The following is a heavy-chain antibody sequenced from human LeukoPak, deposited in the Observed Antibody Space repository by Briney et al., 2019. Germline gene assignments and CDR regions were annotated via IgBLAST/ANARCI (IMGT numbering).Heavy chain of an antibody. J-gene: IGHJ4*02. V-gene: IGHV4-61*02. CDR3: AREDSIGDPFDY. D-gene: IGHD2/OR15-2a*01. CDR2: IYTSGST. Sequence: PSETLPLTCSVSGDSISSGSYYWSWIRQPAGKGLEWIGRIYTSGSTNYIPSLKSRLTISVDTSKNQFSLKLSSVTAADTAVYYCAREDSIGDPFDYWGQGTLVTVSS. CDR1: GDSISSGSYY.